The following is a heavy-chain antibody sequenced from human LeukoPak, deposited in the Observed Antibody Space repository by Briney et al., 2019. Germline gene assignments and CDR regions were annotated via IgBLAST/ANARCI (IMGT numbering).Heavy chain of an antibody. CDR2: IVGSSSYT. V-gene: IGHV3-11*06. J-gene: IGHJ4*02. CDR1: GFTFRDYH. CDR3: ARDGGRDSTYWYYY. Sequence: GGSLRLSWAASGFTFRDYHMSWIAQPPGKGLEWVAYIVGSSSYTNYADSVKGRFTIYRDNGENSLYLHMNSLRDEDTAVYYCARDGGRDSTYWYYYWRQGTLVTVSS. D-gene: IGHD6-13*01.